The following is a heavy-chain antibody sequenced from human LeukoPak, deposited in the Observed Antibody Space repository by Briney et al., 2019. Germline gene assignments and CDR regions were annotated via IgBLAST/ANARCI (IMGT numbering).Heavy chain of an antibody. V-gene: IGHV4-61*01. CDR2: IYYSGST. Sequence: PSETLSLTCTVSGGSISSSSYYWGWIRQPPGKRLEWIGYIYYSGSTNYDPSLKSRVTISVDTSKNQFSLKLSSVTAADTAVYYCARDYGSYERSVFDIWGQGTMVTVSS. CDR1: GGSISSSSYY. J-gene: IGHJ3*02. D-gene: IGHD3-3*01. CDR3: ARDYGSYERSVFDI.